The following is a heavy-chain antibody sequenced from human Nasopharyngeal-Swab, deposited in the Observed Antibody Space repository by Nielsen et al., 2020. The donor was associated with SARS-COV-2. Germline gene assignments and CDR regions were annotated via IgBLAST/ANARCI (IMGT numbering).Heavy chain of an antibody. CDR3: ASRGAANDPSTRDLPYSRRTFDL. J-gene: IGHJ2*01. CDR1: GYTFSSYW. CDR2: INIDGSVT. Sequence: GESLKISCTASGYTFSSYWMHWVRQVPGKGLVWVSRINIDGSVTDYADSVKGRFTISRDNARNTLSLEMNSLRAEDTAVYYCASRGAANDPSTRDLPYSRRTFDLWGRGTLVTVSS. D-gene: IGHD4-11*01. V-gene: IGHV3-74*01.